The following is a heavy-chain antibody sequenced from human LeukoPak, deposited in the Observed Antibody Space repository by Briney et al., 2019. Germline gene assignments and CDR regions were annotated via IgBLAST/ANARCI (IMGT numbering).Heavy chain of an antibody. CDR3: ARLEDAAGLTD. Sequence: GGSLRLSCAASGFTVSIDYISSVRQAPGKGLEWVSVIYSGGSTYYADSVKARFTISRDNSKNTLYLQMNGLGAENTAGYYWARLEDAAGLTDWGQGNLVTVSS. CDR1: GFTVSIDY. CDR2: IYSGGST. D-gene: IGHD6-13*01. J-gene: IGHJ4*02. V-gene: IGHV3-66*04.